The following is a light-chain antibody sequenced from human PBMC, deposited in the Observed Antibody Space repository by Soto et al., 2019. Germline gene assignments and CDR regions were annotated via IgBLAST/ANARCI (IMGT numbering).Light chain of an antibody. CDR1: QSLLYSDGKTY. V-gene: IGKV2D-29*01. Sequence: DIVLTQTPPSLSVTPGQPASISCKSSQSLLYSDGKTYLYWYVQKAGQPPQGLIYGVFNRFSGVPDRFSGSGSGTDFTLKISRVEAEDVGIYYCMHSVQAPWTFGQGTKVEIK. CDR2: GVF. J-gene: IGKJ1*01. CDR3: MHSVQAPWT.